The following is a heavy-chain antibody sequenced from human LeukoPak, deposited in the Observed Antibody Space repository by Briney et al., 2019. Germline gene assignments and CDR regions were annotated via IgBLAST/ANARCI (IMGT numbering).Heavy chain of an antibody. CDR1: GYTFTGYY. J-gene: IGHJ5*02. CDR2: INPNSGDT. CDR3: ARDRLRLGYERTNWFDP. V-gene: IGHV1-2*02. Sequence: ASVKVSCKASGYTFTGYYMHWVRQAPGQGLEWMGWINPNSGDTNYAQNFQGRVTMTRDTSFTTAYMELSRLRSDDTAAYYCARDRLRLGYERTNWFDPWGQGTLVTVSS. D-gene: IGHD2-15*01.